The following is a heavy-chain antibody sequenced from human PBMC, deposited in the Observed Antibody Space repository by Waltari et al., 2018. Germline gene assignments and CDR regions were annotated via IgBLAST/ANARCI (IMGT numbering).Heavy chain of an antibody. V-gene: IGHV3-33*03. D-gene: IGHD5-12*01. Sequence: QVHLVESGGGVVQPGTSLRLSCAASGFIFGDYALHWVRQAPGKGPEWVAIIWDNGRREIYADAVKGRFTVARDNANSMLFLQMNSLRVEDTAVYFCAKGGYGYDFNFFDPWGQGTLVTVSS. CDR2: IWDNGRRE. CDR3: AKGGYGYDFNFFDP. CDR1: GFIFGDYA. J-gene: IGHJ5*02.